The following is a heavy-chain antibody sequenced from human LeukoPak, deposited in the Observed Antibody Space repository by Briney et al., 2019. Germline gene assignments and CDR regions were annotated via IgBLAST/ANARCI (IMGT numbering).Heavy chain of an antibody. CDR2: INHSGST. CDR3: ARGGVYGDCLLY. Sequence: SETLSLTCAVYGGSFSGYYWSWIRQPPGKGLEWIGEINHSGSTNYNPSLKSRVTISVDTSKNQFSLKLSSVTAADTAVYYCARGGVYGDCLLYWGQGTLVTVSS. D-gene: IGHD4-17*01. V-gene: IGHV4-34*01. J-gene: IGHJ4*02. CDR1: GGSFSGYY.